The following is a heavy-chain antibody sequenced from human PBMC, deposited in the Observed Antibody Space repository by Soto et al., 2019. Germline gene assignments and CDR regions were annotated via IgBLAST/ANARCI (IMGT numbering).Heavy chain of an antibody. V-gene: IGHV1-46*03. Sequence: QVQLVQSGAEVKKPGASVKVSCKAYGYTFTSYYMHWVRQAPGQGLEWMGIINPSGGSTSYAQKFQGRVTMTRDTSTSTVYMELSSLRSEDTAVYYCARDQGIFGVVNWFDPWGQGTLVTVSS. D-gene: IGHD3-3*01. CDR1: GYTFTSYY. CDR2: INPSGGST. J-gene: IGHJ5*02. CDR3: ARDQGIFGVVNWFDP.